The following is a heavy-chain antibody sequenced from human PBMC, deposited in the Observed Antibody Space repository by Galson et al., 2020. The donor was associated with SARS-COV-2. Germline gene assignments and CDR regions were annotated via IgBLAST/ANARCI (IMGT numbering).Heavy chain of an antibody. Sequence: SGPTLVKPTQTLTLTCTFSGFSLSTSGMCVSWIRQPPGKALEWLALIDWDDDKYYSTPLKTRLTISKDTSKNQVVLTMTNMDPVDTATYYCARMRISGSYYNYYYYGMDVWGQGTTVTVSS. J-gene: IGHJ6*02. CDR3: ARMRISGSYYNYYYYGMDV. CDR1: GFSLSTSGMC. V-gene: IGHV2-70*01. D-gene: IGHD3-10*01. CDR2: IDWDDDK.